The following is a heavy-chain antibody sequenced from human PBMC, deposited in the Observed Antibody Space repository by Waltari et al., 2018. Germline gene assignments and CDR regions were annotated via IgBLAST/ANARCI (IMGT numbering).Heavy chain of an antibody. D-gene: IGHD2-8*01. CDR3: ARAYD. J-gene: IGHJ4*02. CDR1: SFSLSTNW. Sequence: EVQLVESGGGLVQPGGSLRLSCAAASFSLSTNWMSWVRQAPGKGPERVASIKEDGSEKYYVDSVKGRFTISRDNAKNSLYLQMNSLRAEDTAVYYCARAYDWGQGTLVTVSS. V-gene: IGHV3-7*01. CDR2: IKEDGSEK.